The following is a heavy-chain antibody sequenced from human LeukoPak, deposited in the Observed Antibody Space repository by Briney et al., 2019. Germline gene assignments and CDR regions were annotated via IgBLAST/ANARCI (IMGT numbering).Heavy chain of an antibody. D-gene: IGHD2-15*01. Sequence: VASVKVSCKASGYTFTGYYMHGVRQPPGQGRAGMGWVNPNSGGTNYAKKFQGRVTMTRDTSISTAYMELSRLRSDDTAVYYCARKIAGTLRYWFDPWGQGTLVTVSS. V-gene: IGHV1-2*02. CDR2: VNPNSGGT. CDR1: GYTFTGYY. CDR3: ARKIAGTLRYWFDP. J-gene: IGHJ5*02.